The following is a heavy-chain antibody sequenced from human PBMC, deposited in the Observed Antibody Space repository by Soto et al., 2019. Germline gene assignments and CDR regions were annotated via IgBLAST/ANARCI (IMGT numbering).Heavy chain of an antibody. CDR2: IIPIFGTA. D-gene: IGHD1-20*01. CDR1: GCTFSSYA. V-gene: IGHV1-69*01. J-gene: IGHJ6*02. CDR3: AREENNWNYSNGIDV. Sequence: QVQLVQSGAEVKKPGSSVKVSCTASGCTFSSYAISWVRQAPGQGLEWMGGIIPIFGTANYAQKFQGRVTSTADETTSTAYMELSSLRSEDTAVSSCAREENNWNYSNGIDVWGQGTTVTVSS.